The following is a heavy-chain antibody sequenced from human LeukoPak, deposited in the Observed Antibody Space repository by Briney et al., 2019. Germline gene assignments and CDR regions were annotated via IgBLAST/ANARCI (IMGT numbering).Heavy chain of an antibody. D-gene: IGHD3-10*01. J-gene: IGHJ4*02. CDR3: ARVGPSGSGSYPLDY. V-gene: IGHV4-39*07. CDR1: GGSISSSSYY. CDR2: IYYSGST. Sequence: PSETLSLTCTVSGGSISSSSYYWGWIRQPPGKGLEWIGNIYYSGSTYYNPSLKSRVTISLDTSKNQFSLKLSSVTAADTAVYYCARVGPSGSGSYPLDYWGQGTLVTVSS.